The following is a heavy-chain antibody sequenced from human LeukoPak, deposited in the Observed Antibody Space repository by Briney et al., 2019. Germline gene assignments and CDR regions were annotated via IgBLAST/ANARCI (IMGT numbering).Heavy chain of an antibody. J-gene: IGHJ4*02. CDR3: AKPTGYSSGWYMNFDY. V-gene: IGHV3-23*01. D-gene: IGHD6-19*01. Sequence: GGSLRLSCAASGFTFSSYAMNWVRQAPGKGPEWVSAISTSGGSTHYADSVKGRFTIYRDNSKNTLYLQMDSLRAEDTAVYYCAKPTGYSSGWYMNFDYWGQGTLVTVSS. CDR2: ISTSGGST. CDR1: GFTFSSYA.